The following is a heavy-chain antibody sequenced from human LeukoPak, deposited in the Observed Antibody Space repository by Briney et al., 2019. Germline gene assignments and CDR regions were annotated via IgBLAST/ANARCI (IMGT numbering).Heavy chain of an antibody. D-gene: IGHD2-2*01. CDR2: IKQDGSEK. CDR1: GFTFSSYW. V-gene: IGHV3-7*01. J-gene: IGHJ6*02. Sequence: PGGSLRLSCAASGFTFSSYWMSWVRQAPGKGLEWVANIKQDGSEKYYVDSVKGRFTISRDNAKNSLYLQMNSLRAEDTAVYYCARSPAIMAYGMDVWGQGTTVTVSS. CDR3: ARSPAIMAYGMDV.